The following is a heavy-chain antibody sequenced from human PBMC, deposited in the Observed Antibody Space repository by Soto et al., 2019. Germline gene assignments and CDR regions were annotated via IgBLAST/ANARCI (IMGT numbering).Heavy chain of an antibody. V-gene: IGHV6-1*01. CDR2: TYYRSKWYS. D-gene: IGHD2-8*01. Sequence: PSQTLSLTCVISGDSVSSNSASWSWIRQSPSRGLEWLGRTYYRSKWYSDYAVSVKSRVTINPDTSKNQFSLQLNSVTPEDTAVYYCVRLIGNSWLDSWGQGTLVTVSS. CDR1: GDSVSSNSAS. J-gene: IGHJ5*01. CDR3: VRLIGNSWLDS.